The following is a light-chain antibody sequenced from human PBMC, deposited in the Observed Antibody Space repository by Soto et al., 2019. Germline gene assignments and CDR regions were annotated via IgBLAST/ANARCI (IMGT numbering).Light chain of an antibody. CDR3: QSYDSSLSGNYV. J-gene: IGLJ1*01. Sequence: QSVLTQPPSVSGAPGQRVTISCTGSSSNIGAGYDVHWYQQLPGTAPKLLIYGSSNRPSGVPDRFSGSKSGTSASLAITGLQAEDEADYYCQSYDSSLSGNYVFGTGTKVT. CDR1: SSNIGAGYD. V-gene: IGLV1-40*01. CDR2: GSS.